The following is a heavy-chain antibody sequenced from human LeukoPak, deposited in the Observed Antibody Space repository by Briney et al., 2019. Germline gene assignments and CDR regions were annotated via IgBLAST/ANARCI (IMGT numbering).Heavy chain of an antibody. D-gene: IGHD1-14*01. CDR3: AKDKTRGPGDY. J-gene: IGHJ4*02. V-gene: IGHV3-43*02. CDR2: ISKDGGDT. Sequence: PGGSLRLSCAASGFTFDDYAMHWVRQTPGKGLECVSLISKDGGDTWYADSVRGRFTISRDNSKNSLYLQMNSLRTEDTAFYYCAKDKTRGPGDYWGQGTLVTVSS. CDR1: GFTFDDYA.